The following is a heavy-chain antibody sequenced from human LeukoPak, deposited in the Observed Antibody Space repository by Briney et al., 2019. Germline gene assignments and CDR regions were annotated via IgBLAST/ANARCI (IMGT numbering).Heavy chain of an antibody. CDR1: GGSISSRNW. D-gene: IGHD6-13*01. Sequence: ETSGTLSLTCAVSGGSISSRNWWGWVRQPPGKGLEWVSYISSSGSTIYYADSVKGRFTISRGNAKNSLYLQMNSLRAEDTAVYYCARLVDSSSWYVVAFDIWGQGTMVTVSS. CDR3: ARLVDSSSWYVVAFDI. CDR2: ISSSGSTI. V-gene: IGHV3-11*01. J-gene: IGHJ3*02.